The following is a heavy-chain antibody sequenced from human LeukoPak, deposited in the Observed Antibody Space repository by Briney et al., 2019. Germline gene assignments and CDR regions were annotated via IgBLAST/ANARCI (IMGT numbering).Heavy chain of an antibody. CDR3: ASGYSSSYYYFDY. Sequence: SVKVSCKASGGTFSSYAISWVRQAPGQGLEWMGRIIPILGIANYAQRFQGRVTITTDESTSTAYMELSSLRSEDTAVYYCASGYSSSYYYFDYWGQGTLVTVSS. D-gene: IGHD6-6*01. CDR2: IIPILGIA. V-gene: IGHV1-69*04. J-gene: IGHJ4*02. CDR1: GGTFSSYA.